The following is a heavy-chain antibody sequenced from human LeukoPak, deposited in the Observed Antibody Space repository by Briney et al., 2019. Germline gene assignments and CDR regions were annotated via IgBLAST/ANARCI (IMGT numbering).Heavy chain of an antibody. CDR2: FDPEDGET. D-gene: IGHD6-19*01. J-gene: IGHJ4*02. CDR3: RLVRAVWPPTADFDY. V-gene: IGHV1-24*01. CDR1: GYTLTELS. Sequence: GASVKVSCKVSGYTLTELSMHWVRQAPGKGLEWMGGFDPEDGETIYAQKFQGRVTMTEDTSTDTAYMELSSLRFEDTAVYYCRLVRAVWPPTADFDYWGQGTLVTVSS.